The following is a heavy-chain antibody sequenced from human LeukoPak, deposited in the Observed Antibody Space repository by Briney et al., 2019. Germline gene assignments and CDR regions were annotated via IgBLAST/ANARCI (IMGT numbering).Heavy chain of an antibody. J-gene: IGHJ4*02. V-gene: IGHV4-38-2*02. D-gene: IGHD2-15*01. CDR3: ARNSCPSGSCYDNRGYFDY. CDR1: GYSISSGYF. CDR2: IHHDGIT. Sequence: SSETLSLTCSISGYSISSGYFWGWVRQPPGKGLEWIGNIHHDGITYYNPSLKSRVTISVDTSKNQFSLKLSSVTAADTAVYYCARNSCPSGSCYDNRGYFDYWGQGTLVTVSS.